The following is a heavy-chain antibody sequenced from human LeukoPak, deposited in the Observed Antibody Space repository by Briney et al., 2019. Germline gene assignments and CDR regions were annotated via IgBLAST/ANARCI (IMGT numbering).Heavy chain of an antibody. D-gene: IGHD5-18*01. CDR1: GGSISSYY. CDR3: ARFGGYSCGSAADY. Sequence: PSDTLCLTCTVSGGSISSYYWSWIRQSPGKGLEWIGYIYYSGSTNYNPSLKSRVTISVDTSKNQFSLKLSSVTAADTAVYYCARFGGYSCGSAADYWGQGTLVTVSS. V-gene: IGHV4-59*07. CDR2: IYYSGST. J-gene: IGHJ4*02.